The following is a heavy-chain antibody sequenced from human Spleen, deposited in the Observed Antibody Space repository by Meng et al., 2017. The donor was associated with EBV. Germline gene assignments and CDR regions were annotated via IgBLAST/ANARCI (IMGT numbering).Heavy chain of an antibody. Sequence: QVQWREAGPGLLMPLGYLVLTGAVSGVSSRSSNWWSWVRQPPGKGLEWIGEIYHSGSTNYNPSLKSRVTISVDKSKNQFSLRLSSATAADTAVYYCARGWSYRNRDSDFWGQGTLVTVSS. J-gene: IGHJ4*02. D-gene: IGHD3-16*02. V-gene: IGHV4-4*02. CDR3: ARGWSYRNRDSDF. CDR2: IYHSGST. CDR1: GVSSRSSNW.